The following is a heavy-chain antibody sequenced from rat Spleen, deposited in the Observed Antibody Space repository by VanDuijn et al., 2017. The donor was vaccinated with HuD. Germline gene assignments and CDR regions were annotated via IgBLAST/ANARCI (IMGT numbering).Heavy chain of an antibody. Sequence: EVQLVESGGGLVQPGRSLKLSCAASGFTFSNYGMAWVRQAPTKGREWVATISYDGSSTDYRDSVKGRFTISRNNAKSTLYLQMDSLRSEDTDTYYCARHRTMMVIIEGYFDYWGQGVMVTVSS. CDR3: ARHRTMMVIIEGYFDY. CDR2: ISYDGSST. V-gene: IGHV5-29*01. CDR1: GFTFSNYG. J-gene: IGHJ2*01. D-gene: IGHD1-12*03.